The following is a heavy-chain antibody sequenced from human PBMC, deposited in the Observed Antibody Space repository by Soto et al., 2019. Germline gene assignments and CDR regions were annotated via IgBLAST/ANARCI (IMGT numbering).Heavy chain of an antibody. CDR3: ARRDYGDSAEYFQH. CDR2: IYYSGST. Sequence: SETLSLTCTVSGGSISSYYWSWIRQPPGKGLEWIGYIYYSGSTNYNPSLKSRVTISVDTSKNQFSLKLSSVTAADTAVYYCARRDYGDSAEYFQHWGQGTLVTVSS. CDR1: GGSISSYY. J-gene: IGHJ1*01. V-gene: IGHV4-59*08. D-gene: IGHD4-17*01.